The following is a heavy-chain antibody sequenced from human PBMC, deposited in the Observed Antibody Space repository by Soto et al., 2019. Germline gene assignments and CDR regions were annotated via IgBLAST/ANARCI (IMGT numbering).Heavy chain of an antibody. D-gene: IGHD2-2*01. Sequence: SETLSLTCTVSGGSISSYYWSWIRQPPGKGREWIGYIYYSGSTNYNPSLKSRVTISVDTSKNQFSLKLSSVTAADTAVYYCASQDGVVPAAMQFDYWGQGTLVTVSS. CDR2: IYYSGST. J-gene: IGHJ4*02. CDR1: GGSISSYY. V-gene: IGHV4-59*08. CDR3: ASQDGVVPAAMQFDY.